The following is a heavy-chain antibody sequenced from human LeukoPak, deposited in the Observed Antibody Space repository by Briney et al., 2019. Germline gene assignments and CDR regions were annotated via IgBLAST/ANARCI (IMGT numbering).Heavy chain of an antibody. J-gene: IGHJ4*02. CDR2: IYTSGST. Sequence: PSQTLSLTCTVSGGSISSGSYYWSWIWQPAGKGLEWIGRIYTSGSTNYNPSLKSRVTISVDTSKNQFSLKLSSVTAADTAVYYCARYVDYGDYLDYWGQGTLVTVSS. V-gene: IGHV4-61*02. CDR3: ARYVDYGDYLDY. D-gene: IGHD4-17*01. CDR1: GGSISSGSYY.